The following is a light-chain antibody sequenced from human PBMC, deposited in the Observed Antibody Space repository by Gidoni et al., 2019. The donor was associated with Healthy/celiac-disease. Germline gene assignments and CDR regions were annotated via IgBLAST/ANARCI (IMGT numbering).Light chain of an antibody. Sequence: QSALTQPASVSGSPGQSITISCTGTSSDVGYYKYVSWYQQHPGKAPKVMIYEVSNRPSGVSNRFSGSKSGNTASLTISGLQAEDEADYYCSSYISSSTVVFGGGTKLTVL. J-gene: IGLJ2*01. CDR3: SSYISSSTVV. CDR1: SSDVGYYKY. CDR2: EVS. V-gene: IGLV2-14*01.